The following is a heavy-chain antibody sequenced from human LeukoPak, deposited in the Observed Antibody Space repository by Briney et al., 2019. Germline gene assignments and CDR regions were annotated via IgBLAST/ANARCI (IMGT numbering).Heavy chain of an antibody. CDR1: GGTFSSYA. J-gene: IGHJ3*02. Sequence: SVKVSCKASGGTFSSYAISWVRQAPGQGLEWMGGIIPIFGAANYAQKFQGRVTITTDESTSTAYMELSSLRSEDTAVYYCARGRGYCGSTSCYEDAFDIWGQGTMVTVSS. CDR3: ARGRGYCGSTSCYEDAFDI. CDR2: IIPIFGAA. D-gene: IGHD2-2*01. V-gene: IGHV1-69*05.